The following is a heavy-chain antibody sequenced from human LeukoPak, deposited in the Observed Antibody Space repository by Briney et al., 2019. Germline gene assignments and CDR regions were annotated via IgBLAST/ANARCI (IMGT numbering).Heavy chain of an antibody. Sequence: GGSLRLSCAASGFTFSSYAMSWVRLAPGKGLEWVSGVSGDGGYTYYADSVKGRFTISRDNSKSTLCLQMNSLRADDTAVYYCAKRGTMTKKGYSDYWGQGTLVTVSS. V-gene: IGHV3-23*01. CDR2: VSGDGGYT. J-gene: IGHJ4*02. D-gene: IGHD2-15*01. CDR3: AKRGTMTKKGYSDY. CDR1: GFTFSSYA.